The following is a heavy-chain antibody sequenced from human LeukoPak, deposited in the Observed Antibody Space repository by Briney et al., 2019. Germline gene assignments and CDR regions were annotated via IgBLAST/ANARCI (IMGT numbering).Heavy chain of an antibody. V-gene: IGHV3-30*02. CDR3: AKGKDSSGYYTTFDN. D-gene: IGHD3-22*01. J-gene: IGHJ4*02. CDR1: GFTFSSFG. Sequence: PGGSLRLSCAASGFTFSSFGMHWVRQAPGKGLEWVAFIRDDGTNKYYADSVKGRFTISRDNSKNTLDLQMSSLRAEDTAVYYCAKGKDSSGYYTTFDNWGQGTLVTVSS. CDR2: IRDDGTNK.